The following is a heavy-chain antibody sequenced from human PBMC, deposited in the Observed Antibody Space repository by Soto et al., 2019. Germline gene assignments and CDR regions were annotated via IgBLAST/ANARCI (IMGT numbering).Heavy chain of an antibody. V-gene: IGHV4-4*02. CDR3: ARDHGYCSGSSCYVFDS. CDR2: IYYSGTT. Sequence: SETLSLTCAVSGGSISSSNWWTWVRQPPGKGLEWIGEIYYSGTTKYNPSLKSRVTISVDKSKNQFSLKIYSVTAADTAVYYCARDHGYCSGSSCYVFDSWGQGTLVTVSS. CDR1: GGSISSSNW. D-gene: IGHD2-15*01. J-gene: IGHJ4*02.